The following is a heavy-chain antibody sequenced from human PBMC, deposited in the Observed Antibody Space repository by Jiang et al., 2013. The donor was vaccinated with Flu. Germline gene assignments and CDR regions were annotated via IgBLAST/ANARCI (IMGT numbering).Heavy chain of an antibody. CDR1: GGSISSNNW. D-gene: IGHD2-2*01. J-gene: IGHJ6*04. CDR2: LLCGAT. CDR3: ARDRKCSDSSCYLLLGMDV. V-gene: IGHV4-4*02. Sequence: TLSLTCAVSGGSISSNNWWTWGPPGPREQAGVDWGNLLCGATNYNPSLESRATISVDKSRNHFSLTLTSVTAADTAIYYCARDRKCSDSSCYLLLGMDVWGKGGQCHRLL.